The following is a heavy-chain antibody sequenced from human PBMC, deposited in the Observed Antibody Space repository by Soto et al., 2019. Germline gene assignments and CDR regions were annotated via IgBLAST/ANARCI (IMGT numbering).Heavy chain of an antibody. CDR3: EGCHCGGDCYRGFDP. CDR1: GVTFSSYA. D-gene: IGHD2-21*02. Sequence: QVQLVQSGAEVKKPGSSVKVSCTASGVTFSSYAISWMRQAPGQGLEWMGGITHVCGTANYAQRFKGRVTITADESTSKAYRELSSLRSEDTAVYYCEGCHCGGDCYRGFDPWGLGTLVTVSS. CDR2: ITHVCGTA. V-gene: IGHV1-69*01. J-gene: IGHJ5*02.